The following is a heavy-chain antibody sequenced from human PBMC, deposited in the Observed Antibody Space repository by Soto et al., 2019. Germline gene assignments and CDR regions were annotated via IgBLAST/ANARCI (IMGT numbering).Heavy chain of an antibody. D-gene: IGHD2-2*01. V-gene: IGHV1-18*01. CDR1: GYTFTSYG. CDR2: ISAYNGNT. CDR3: ARTLWTCVEPSCQDAFDI. Sequence: ASVKVSCKASGYTFTSYGISWVRQAPGQGLEWMGWISAYNGNTNYAQKLQGRVTMTTDTSTSTAYMELRSLRSDDTAVYYCARTLWTCVEPSCQDAFDIWGQGTMVTVSS. J-gene: IGHJ3*02.